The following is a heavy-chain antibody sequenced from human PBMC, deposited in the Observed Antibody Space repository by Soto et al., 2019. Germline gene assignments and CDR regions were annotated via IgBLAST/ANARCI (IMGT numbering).Heavy chain of an antibody. Sequence: GSLRLSCAASGFTFSSYWMSWVRQAPGKGLEWVANIEGDGSGTYYVDSMRGRFTISRDNAKNSLYLQMNTLRAEDTAVYFCAREDTVATLRFWGQGTLVTVSS. V-gene: IGHV3-7*03. D-gene: IGHD2-21*02. CDR1: GFTFSSYW. J-gene: IGHJ4*02. CDR2: IEGDGSGT. CDR3: AREDTVATLRF.